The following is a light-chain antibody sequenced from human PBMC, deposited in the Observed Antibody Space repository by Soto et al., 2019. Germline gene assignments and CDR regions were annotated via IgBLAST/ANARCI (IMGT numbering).Light chain of an antibody. CDR3: QQYNSGGFT. J-gene: IGKJ3*01. CDR1: QSISSW. CDR2: KAS. Sequence: DIQMTQSPSTLSASVGDRVTITCRASQSISSWLAWYQQKPGKAPKLLIYKASSLESGVPPRFSGSGSGTEFTLTISSLQPDDFATYYCQQYNSGGFTFGPGTKVDIK. V-gene: IGKV1-5*03.